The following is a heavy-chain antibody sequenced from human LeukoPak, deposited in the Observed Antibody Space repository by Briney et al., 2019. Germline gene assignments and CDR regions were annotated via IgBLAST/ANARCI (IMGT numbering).Heavy chain of an antibody. D-gene: IGHD3-9*01. J-gene: IGHJ4*02. V-gene: IGHV3-21*01. Sequence: GGSLRLSCAASGFTFSSYSMNWVRQAPGKGLEWVSSISSSSSYIYYADSVKGRFTISRDNAKNPLYLQMNSLRAEDTAVYYCARDLMGYDILTGYYPRGFDYWGQGTLVTVSS. CDR2: ISSSSSYI. CDR1: GFTFSSYS. CDR3: ARDLMGYDILTGYYPRGFDY.